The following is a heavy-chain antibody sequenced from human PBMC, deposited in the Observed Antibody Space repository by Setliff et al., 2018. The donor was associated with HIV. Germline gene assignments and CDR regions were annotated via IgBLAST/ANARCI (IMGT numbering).Heavy chain of an antibody. CDR2: MNPNSGGT. Sequence: GASVKVSCKASGYTFTVYYPHWLRQAPGQGLEWMGWMNPNSGGTNYAQKFQGRVTMTRDTSINTAFMELNSLRTDDTAVYYCARLFYDYWSGFFSGDYWGQGTLVTVSS. CDR1: GYTFTVYY. J-gene: IGHJ4*02. D-gene: IGHD3-3*01. V-gene: IGHV1-2*02. CDR3: ARLFYDYWSGFFSGDY.